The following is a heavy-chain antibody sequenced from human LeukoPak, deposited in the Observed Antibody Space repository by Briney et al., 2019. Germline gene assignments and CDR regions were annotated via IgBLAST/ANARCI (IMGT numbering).Heavy chain of an antibody. Sequence: ASVKVSCKASGYTFSSFGISWVRQAPGQGLEWMGWISAYNGKRSYAQKFQDRVILTTDTSTSTAYLEMWSLRSDDTAVYYCARDLPFEGLLEWLLEYWGQGTLVTVS. V-gene: IGHV1-18*04. D-gene: IGHD3-3*01. CDR2: ISAYNGKR. CDR3: ARDLPFEGLLEWLLEY. J-gene: IGHJ1*01. CDR1: GYTFSSFG.